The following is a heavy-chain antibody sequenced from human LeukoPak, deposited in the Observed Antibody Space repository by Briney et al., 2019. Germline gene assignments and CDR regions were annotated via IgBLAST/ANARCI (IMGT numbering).Heavy chain of an antibody. D-gene: IGHD3-9*01. CDR2: IYTSGST. CDR1: GGSISSYY. CDR3: ARHVVLRYSDWLFEAPPNWFDP. V-gene: IGHV4-4*09. Sequence: SETLSLTCTVSGGSISSYYWSWIRQPPGKGLEWIGYIYTSGSTNYNPSLKSRVTISVDTSKNQFSLKLSSVTAADTAVYYCARHVVLRYSDWLFEAPPNWFDPWGQGTLVTVSS. J-gene: IGHJ5*02.